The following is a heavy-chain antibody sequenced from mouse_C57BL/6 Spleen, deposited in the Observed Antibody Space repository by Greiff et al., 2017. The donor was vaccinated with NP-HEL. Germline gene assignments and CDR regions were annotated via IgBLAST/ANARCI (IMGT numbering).Heavy chain of an antibody. CDR3: VRRGIYYDLDAGYYAMDY. CDR2: IRSKSNNYAT. D-gene: IGHD2-4*01. V-gene: IGHV10-1*01. Sequence: EVQLVESGGGLVQPKGSLKLSCAASGFSFNTYAMNWVRQAPGKGLEWVARIRSKSNNYATYYADSVKDRFTISRDDSESMLYLQMNNLKTEDTAMYYCVRRGIYYDLDAGYYAMDYWGQGTSVTVSS. J-gene: IGHJ4*01. CDR1: GFSFNTYA.